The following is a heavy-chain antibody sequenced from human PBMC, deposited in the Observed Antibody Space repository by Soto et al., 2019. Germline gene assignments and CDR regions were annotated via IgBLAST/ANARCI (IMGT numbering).Heavy chain of an antibody. CDR3: AAHLKTTVTAYWYFDL. J-gene: IGHJ2*01. D-gene: IGHD4-17*01. Sequence: QVHLQQWGAGLLKPSETLSLTCAVYGGSFSGYYWSWIRQPPGKGLEWIGEINHSGSTNFNPSLKRRVSFSVDTSKKQFSLRLNSVTAADTAVYYCAAHLKTTVTAYWYFDLWGRGTLVTVSS. V-gene: IGHV4-34*01. CDR1: GGSFSGYY. CDR2: INHSGST.